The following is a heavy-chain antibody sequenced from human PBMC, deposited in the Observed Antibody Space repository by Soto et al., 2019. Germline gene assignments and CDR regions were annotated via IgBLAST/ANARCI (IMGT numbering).Heavy chain of an antibody. D-gene: IGHD3-10*01. CDR2: FHYLGST. Sequence: PSETLSLTCSVSGGSMSEYFWSWIRQSPGQGLEWIGYFHYLGSTDYNPSLKSRVTISVDTSKRQFSLRLTSVTAADTAVCYCASDGYDGSVGPYAAYWGPG. V-gene: IGHV4-59*01. CDR3: ASDGYDGSVGPYAAY. CDR1: GGSMSEYF. J-gene: IGHJ4*02.